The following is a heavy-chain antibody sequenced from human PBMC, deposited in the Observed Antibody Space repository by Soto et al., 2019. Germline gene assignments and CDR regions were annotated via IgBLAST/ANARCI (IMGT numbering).Heavy chain of an antibody. V-gene: IGHV3-23*01. Sequence: EVQLLESGGGLVQPGESLRLSCAGSGFTFNNYAMTWVRQAPGKGPEWVSAISGGGDTTYYADSVKGRFTISRDNSKNTLYLQMNSLRAADTAVYYCAKHGPHYSSRLNQYWDQENLVTVSS. D-gene: IGHD6-13*01. J-gene: IGHJ4*02. CDR2: ISGGGDTT. CDR3: AKHGPHYSSRLNQY. CDR1: GFTFNNYA.